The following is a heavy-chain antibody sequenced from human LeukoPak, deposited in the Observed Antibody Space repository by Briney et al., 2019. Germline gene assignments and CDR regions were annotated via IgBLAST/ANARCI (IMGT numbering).Heavy chain of an antibody. Sequence: SVKVSCKASGGTFSSYAISWVRQAPGQGLEWMGGIIPIFGTANYAQKFQGRVTITADESTSTAYMELSSLRSEDTAVYYCARDHVGNPDYYFDYWGQGPLVPVS. J-gene: IGHJ4*02. CDR1: GGTFSSYA. D-gene: IGHD4-23*01. CDR2: IIPIFGTA. CDR3: ARDHVGNPDYYFDY. V-gene: IGHV1-69*13.